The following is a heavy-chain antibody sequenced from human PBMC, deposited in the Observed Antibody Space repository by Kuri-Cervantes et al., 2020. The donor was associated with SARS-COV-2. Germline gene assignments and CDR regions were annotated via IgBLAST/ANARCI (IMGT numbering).Heavy chain of an antibody. V-gene: IGHV1-69*13. CDR1: GYTFTSYG. J-gene: IGHJ5*02. Sequence: SVKVSCKASGYTFTSYGISWVRQAPGQGLEWMGGIIPIFGTANYAQKFQGRVTITADESTSTAYMELSSLRSEDTAVYYCARAIAAADPTGWFDPWGQGTLVTVSS. CDR2: IIPIFGTA. CDR3: ARAIAAADPTGWFDP. D-gene: IGHD6-13*01.